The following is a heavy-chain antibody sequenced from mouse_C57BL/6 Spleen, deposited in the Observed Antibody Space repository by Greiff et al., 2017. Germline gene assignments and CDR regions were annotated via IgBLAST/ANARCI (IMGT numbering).Heavy chain of an antibody. CDR3: ARPLRREWAMDY. V-gene: IGHV1-18*01. J-gene: IGHJ4*01. Sequence: VQLKESGPELVKPGASVKIPCKASGYTFTDYNMDWVKQSHGKSLEWIGDINPNNGGTIYNQKFKGKAKLTVDKSSSTAYMELRSLTSEDTAVYYCARPLRREWAMDYWGQGTSVTVSS. CDR2: INPNNGGT. D-gene: IGHD2-12*01. CDR1: GYTFTDYN.